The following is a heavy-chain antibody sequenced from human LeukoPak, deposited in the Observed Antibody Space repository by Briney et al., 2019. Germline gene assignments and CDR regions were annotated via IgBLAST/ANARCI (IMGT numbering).Heavy chain of an antibody. Sequence: EASVRVSCKASGHTFTGYFMHWVRQAPGQGLGWMGWINPNSGGTNYAQKFQGRVTMTRDTSISTAYMELSRLRSDDTAVYYCARDVYGVVVVAATGVGFDYWGQGTLVTVSS. D-gene: IGHD2-15*01. CDR3: ARDVYGVVVVAATGVGFDY. CDR1: GHTFTGYF. V-gene: IGHV1-2*02. CDR2: INPNSGGT. J-gene: IGHJ4*02.